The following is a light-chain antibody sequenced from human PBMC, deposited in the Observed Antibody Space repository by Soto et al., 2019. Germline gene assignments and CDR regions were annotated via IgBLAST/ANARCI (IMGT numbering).Light chain of an antibody. CDR3: QQRDNWYT. V-gene: IGKV3-11*01. CDR1: QSVSNQ. J-gene: IGKJ2*01. CDR2: DVS. Sequence: EVVLTQSPATLSLSPGERATLSCRARQSVSNQLAWYQQKPGQAPRLLIYDVSHRATGIPARFSGSGSGTDFTLTISSLEPGDFAVSYCQQRDNWYTFGQGTKLEIK.